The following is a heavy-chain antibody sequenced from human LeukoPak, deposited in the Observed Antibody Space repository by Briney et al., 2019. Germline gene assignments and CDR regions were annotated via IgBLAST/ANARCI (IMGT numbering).Heavy chain of an antibody. CDR3: ARVGPVVRSKGWFDP. CDR2: ISAYNGNT. CDR1: GYTFTSYG. D-gene: IGHD2-2*01. Sequence: ASVKVSCKASGYTFTSYGISWVRQAPGQGLEWMGWISAYNGNTNYAQNLQGRVSMTTDTSTSTAYMELRSLRSDDTAVYYCARVGPVVRSKGWFDPWGQGTLVTVSS. J-gene: IGHJ5*02. V-gene: IGHV1-18*01.